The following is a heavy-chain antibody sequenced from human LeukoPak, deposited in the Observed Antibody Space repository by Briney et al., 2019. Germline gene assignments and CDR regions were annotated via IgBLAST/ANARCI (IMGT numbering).Heavy chain of an antibody. CDR3: ARDVVGAEGDY. V-gene: IGHV1-18*01. D-gene: IGHD1-26*01. CDR2: ISAYNGNT. CDR1: GYTFTSYG. J-gene: IGHJ4*02. Sequence: ASVKVSCKASGYTFTSYGISWVRQAPGQGLEWMGWISAYNGNTNYAQKLQGRVTMTTDTSTGTAYMELRSLRFDDTAVYYCARDVVGAEGDYWGQGTLVAVSS.